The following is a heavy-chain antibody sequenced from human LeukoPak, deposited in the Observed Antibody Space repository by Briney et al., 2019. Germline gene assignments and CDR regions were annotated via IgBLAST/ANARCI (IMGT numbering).Heavy chain of an antibody. CDR3: ARDLNWNYVP. Sequence: KPGGSLRLSCAASGFTFSSYSMNWVRQAPGKGLEWVSSISSSSSYIYYADSVKGRFTISRDNAKNSLYLQMNSLRAEDTAEYYCARDLNWNYVPWGQGTLVTVSS. J-gene: IGHJ5*02. CDR1: GFTFSSYS. V-gene: IGHV3-21*01. D-gene: IGHD1-7*01. CDR2: ISSSSSYI.